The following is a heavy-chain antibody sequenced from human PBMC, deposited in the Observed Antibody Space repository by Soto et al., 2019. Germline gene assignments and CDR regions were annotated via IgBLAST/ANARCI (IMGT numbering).Heavy chain of an antibody. J-gene: IGHJ3*02. CDR2: ILVGGST. Sequence: GGSLRLSCAASGFICSSYDMSWVRQAPGKGLEWVSTILVGGSTHYEDSVKGRFTISRDRSKNTVYLQMNSLTAGDTAMYYCAKATATGGGAFDICGQGTMVTVSS. CDR3: AKATATGGGAFDI. D-gene: IGHD2-8*02. V-gene: IGHV3-23*01. CDR1: GFICSSYD.